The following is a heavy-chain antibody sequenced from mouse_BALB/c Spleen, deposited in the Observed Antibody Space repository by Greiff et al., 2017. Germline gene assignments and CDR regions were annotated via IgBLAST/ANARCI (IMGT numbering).Heavy chain of an antibody. CDR3: ARDPFILTPY. CDR1: GFSLTSFG. J-gene: IGHJ3*01. Sequence: QVQLQQSGPGLVAPSQSLSITCTVSGFSLTSFGVHWVRQPPGKGLEWLGVIWAGGSTNYNSALMSRLSISKDNSKSQVLLKMNSLQTDDTAMYYCARDPFILTPYWGQGTLVTVSA. D-gene: IGHD1-1*01. V-gene: IGHV2-9*02. CDR2: IWAGGST.